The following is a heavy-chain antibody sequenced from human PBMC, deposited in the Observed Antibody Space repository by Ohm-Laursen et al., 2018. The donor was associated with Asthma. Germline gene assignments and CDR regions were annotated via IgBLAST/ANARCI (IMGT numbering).Heavy chain of an antibody. Sequence: SETLSLTCTVSGGSISSGGYYWSWIRQPPGKGLEWIGSIYYSGSTYYNPSLKSRVTISVDTSKNQFSLKLSSVTAADTAVYYCARLADGSGTGYFDYWGQGTLVTVSS. CDR1: GGSISSGGYY. CDR3: ARLADGSGTGYFDY. J-gene: IGHJ4*02. V-gene: IGHV4-39*01. D-gene: IGHD3-10*01. CDR2: IYYSGST.